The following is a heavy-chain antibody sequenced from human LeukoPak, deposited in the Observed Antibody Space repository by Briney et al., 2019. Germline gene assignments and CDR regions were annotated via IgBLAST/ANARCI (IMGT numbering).Heavy chain of an antibody. Sequence: GGSLRLSCAASGFTFSSYSMNWVRQAPGKGLEWVSSISSSSSYIYYADSVKGRFTISRDNAKNSLYLQMNSLRAEDTVVYYCVRSFCSGGSCYRGDWSGDYWGQGTLVTVSS. D-gene: IGHD2-15*01. CDR3: VRSFCSGGSCYRGDWSGDY. V-gene: IGHV3-21*01. J-gene: IGHJ4*02. CDR2: ISSSSSYI. CDR1: GFTFSSYS.